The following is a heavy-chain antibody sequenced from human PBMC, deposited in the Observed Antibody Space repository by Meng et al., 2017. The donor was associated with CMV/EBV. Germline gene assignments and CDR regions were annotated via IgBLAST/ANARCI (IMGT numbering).Heavy chain of an antibody. CDR2: ISRSSSYI. Sequence: GESLKISCAASGFTFSSYSMNWVRQAPGKGLEWVSSISRSSSYIYYADSVKGRFTISRDNAKNSLYLQMNSLRAEDTAVYYCARADAIVVVPAAILDYYYGMDVWGQGTTVTISS. D-gene: IGHD2-2*01. CDR1: GFTFSSYS. J-gene: IGHJ6*02. V-gene: IGHV3-21*01. CDR3: ARADAIVVVPAAILDYYYGMDV.